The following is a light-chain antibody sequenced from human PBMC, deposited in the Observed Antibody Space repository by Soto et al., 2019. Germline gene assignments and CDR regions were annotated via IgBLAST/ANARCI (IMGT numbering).Light chain of an antibody. CDR1: QSVGRS. Sequence: IDMRQSQATRSVSAGERATLSCRASQSVGRSLAWYQQKPGQAPRLLIYGTSARATGIPATFSGSGSGTEFTLTISSRQSEDFAIYYCRQYDNWPRTCGQGTKVDIK. J-gene: IGKJ1*01. V-gene: IGKV3-15*01. CDR2: GTS. CDR3: RQYDNWPRT.